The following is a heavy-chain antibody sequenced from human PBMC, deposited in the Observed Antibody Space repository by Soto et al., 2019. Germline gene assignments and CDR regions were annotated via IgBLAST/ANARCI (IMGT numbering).Heavy chain of an antibody. J-gene: IGHJ5*02. CDR3: AMSKDYDLWTQTSNWLDP. V-gene: IGHV1-18*01. Sequence: ASVKVSCKASGYTFTSYGISWVRQAPGQGLEWMGWISAYNGNTNYAQKLQGRVTMTTDTSTSTAYMELRSLRSDDTAVYYCAMSKDYDLWTQTSNWLDPWGQGTLVTVSS. CDR2: ISAYNGNT. CDR1: GYTFTSYG. D-gene: IGHD3-3*01.